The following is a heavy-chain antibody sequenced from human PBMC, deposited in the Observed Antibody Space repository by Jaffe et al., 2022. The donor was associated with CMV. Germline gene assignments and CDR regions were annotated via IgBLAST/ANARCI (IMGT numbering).Heavy chain of an antibody. CDR1: GFTFSNYW. CDR2: INNDGSPT. CDR3: ARVGYDSSGYYSGAYFDY. Sequence: EVQLVESGGGLVQPGGSLRLSCAASGFTFSNYWMHWVRQAPGKGLVWVSRINNDGSPTTYADSVKGRFIISRDNAKNMLYLQMNSLRAEDTALYYCARVGYDSSGYYSGAYFDYWGHGTQVTVSS. V-gene: IGHV3-74*01. J-gene: IGHJ4*01. D-gene: IGHD3-22*01.